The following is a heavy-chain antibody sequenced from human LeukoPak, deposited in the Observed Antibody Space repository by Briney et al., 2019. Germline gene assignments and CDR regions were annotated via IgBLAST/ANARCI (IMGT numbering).Heavy chain of an antibody. CDR3: ARSGSYYVWYFDL. CDR1: GFTFSSYW. V-gene: IGHV3-74*01. J-gene: IGHJ2*01. CDR2: INSDGSST. Sequence: GGSLRLSCAASGFTFSSYWMHWVRQAPGKGLVWVSRINSDGSSTSYADSVKGRFTISRDNAKNTLCLQMNSLRAEDTAVYYCARSGSYYVWYFDLWGRGTLVTVSS. D-gene: IGHD1-26*01.